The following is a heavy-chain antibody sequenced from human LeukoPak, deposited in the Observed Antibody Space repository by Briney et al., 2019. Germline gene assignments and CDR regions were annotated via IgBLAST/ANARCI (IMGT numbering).Heavy chain of an antibody. CDR3: ARDGDFGYAFDI. Sequence: PSGTLSLTCTVSGGSISSYYWSWIRQPPGKGLEWIGYIYYSGSTNYNPSLKSRVTISVDTSKNQFSLKLSSVTAADTAVYYCARDGDFGYAFDIWGQGTKVTVSS. CDR2: IYYSGST. V-gene: IGHV4-59*01. D-gene: IGHD2-21*02. CDR1: GGSISSYY. J-gene: IGHJ3*02.